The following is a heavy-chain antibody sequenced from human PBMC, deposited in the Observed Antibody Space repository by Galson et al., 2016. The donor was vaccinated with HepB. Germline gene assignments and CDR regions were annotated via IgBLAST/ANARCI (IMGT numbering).Heavy chain of an antibody. J-gene: IGHJ4*02. CDR3: GAFRGDSSGYGEY. CDR2: FYSSGKT. Sequence: SLRLSCAASGFTVSSNNMDWVRQAPGKGLEWVSVFYSSGKTAHADSVEGRFTISRENARNTVYLQMNSLTAEDTAVYYCGAFRGDSSGYGEYWSQGTLVTVSS. V-gene: IGHV3-53*01. CDR1: GFTVSSNN. D-gene: IGHD5-18*01.